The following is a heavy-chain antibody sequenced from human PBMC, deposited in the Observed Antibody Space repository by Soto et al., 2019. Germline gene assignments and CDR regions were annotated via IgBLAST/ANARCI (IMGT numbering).Heavy chain of an antibody. J-gene: IGHJ6*02. CDR1: GFTFSSYG. D-gene: IGHD1-26*01. Sequence: LRLSCAASGFTFSSYGMHWVRQAPGKGLEWVAVISYDGSNKYYADSVKGRFTISRDNSKNTLYLQMHSLRAEDTAVYYCARDVWETTSMYYGLDVWGLGTTVTVSS. V-gene: IGHV3-30*03. CDR2: ISYDGSNK. CDR3: ARDVWETTSMYYGLDV.